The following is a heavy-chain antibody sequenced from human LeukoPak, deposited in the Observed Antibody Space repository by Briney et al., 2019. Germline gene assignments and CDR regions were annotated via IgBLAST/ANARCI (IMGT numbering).Heavy chain of an antibody. V-gene: IGHV3-21*01. Sequence: PGGSLRLSCAASGFTFSSYSMNWVRQAPGKGLEWVSSISSSSYIYYADSLKGRFTISRDNAKNSLYLQMNSLRAEDTAVYYCARDRTPQATVTTGVGAYYYGMDVWGQGTTVTVSS. J-gene: IGHJ6*02. CDR2: ISSSSYI. CDR1: GFTFSSYS. D-gene: IGHD4-17*01. CDR3: ARDRTPQATVTTGVGAYYYGMDV.